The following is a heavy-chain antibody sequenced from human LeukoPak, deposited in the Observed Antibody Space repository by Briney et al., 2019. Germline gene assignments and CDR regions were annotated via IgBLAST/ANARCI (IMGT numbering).Heavy chain of an antibody. J-gene: IGHJ6*03. D-gene: IGHD5-18*01. CDR1: GFSFDNYW. CDR3: ARRNRIQLWSYYYYYFMDV. Sequence: GGSLRLSCAYSGFSFDNYWMTWVRQAPGKGLEWVANINQDGSEQYYVDSVKGRFTISGDNAKNLLYLQMHNLGAEDTAVYYCARRNRIQLWSYYYYYFMDVWGKGTTVTISS. V-gene: IGHV3-7*01. CDR2: INQDGSEQ.